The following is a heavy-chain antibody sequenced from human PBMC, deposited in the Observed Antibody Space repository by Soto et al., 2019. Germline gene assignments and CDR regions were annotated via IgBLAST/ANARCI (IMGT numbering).Heavy chain of an antibody. J-gene: IGHJ4*02. V-gene: IGHV3-11*01. CDR1: GFRFSDQY. Sequence: QVQLVESGGGLVEPGGSLRLSCAASGFRFSDQYMTWIRQAPGKGLEWVSKISGGATTTYYADSVKGRFTVSRDNAKNSLYLQMNSLRAEDTAVYYCATYPYYYASGFWGQGTLVTVSS. CDR2: ISGGATTT. D-gene: IGHD3-10*01. CDR3: ATYPYYYASGF.